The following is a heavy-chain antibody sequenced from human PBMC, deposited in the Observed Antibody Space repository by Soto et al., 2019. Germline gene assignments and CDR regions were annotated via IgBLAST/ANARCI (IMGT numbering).Heavy chain of an antibody. D-gene: IGHD5-18*01. J-gene: IGHJ4*02. Sequence: QVQLQESGPGLVKPSETLSLTCTVSGGSITGYYWTWIRQPPGKGLEWIGYVFYKGNTNYNPSLKSRVPISVDTSDNQFSLRLSSVTAADTAVYYCARSGDSFGFTDYWGQGTLVTVSS. CDR1: GGSITGYY. V-gene: IGHV4-59*01. CDR3: ARSGDSFGFTDY. CDR2: VFYKGNT.